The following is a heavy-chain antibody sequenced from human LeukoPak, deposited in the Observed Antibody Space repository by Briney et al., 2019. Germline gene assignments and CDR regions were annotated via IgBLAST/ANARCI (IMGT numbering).Heavy chain of an antibody. D-gene: IGHD6-13*01. CDR3: AREREPPIAAAGNELDY. Sequence: SETVSLTCTVSGGSISSGSYYWSWVRQPAGKGLEWIGRIYTSGSTNYNPSLKSRVTISVDTSKNQFSLKLSSVTAADTAVYYCAREREPPIAAAGNELDYWGQGTLVTVSS. CDR2: IYTSGST. CDR1: GGSISSGSYY. J-gene: IGHJ4*02. V-gene: IGHV4-61*02.